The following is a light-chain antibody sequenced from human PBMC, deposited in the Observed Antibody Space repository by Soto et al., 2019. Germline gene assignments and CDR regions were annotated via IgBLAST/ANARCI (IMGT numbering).Light chain of an antibody. V-gene: IGKV3-20*01. J-gene: IGKJ1*01. Sequence: EIVLTQSPGTLSLSPGERATLSCRASQSVSSTYLAWYQQKPGQAPGLLIYNASTRATGIPDRFSGSGSGTDFTLTISRLEPEDFAVYYCQQYGNSPPRTFGQGTKVEIK. CDR2: NAS. CDR3: QQYGNSPPRT. CDR1: QSVSSTY.